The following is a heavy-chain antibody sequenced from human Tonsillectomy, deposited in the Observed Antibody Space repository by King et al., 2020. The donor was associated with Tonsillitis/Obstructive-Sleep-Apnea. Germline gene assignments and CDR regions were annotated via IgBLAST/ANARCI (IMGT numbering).Heavy chain of an antibody. J-gene: IGHJ4*02. CDR1: GYTFISYG. CDR2: ISAYSDKT. Sequence: VQLVESGAEVKKPGASVKVSCKASGYTFISYGISWVRQAPGQGLEWMGWISAYSDKTNYAQKVQGRVTMTTDTSTSTAYMELTSLRSDDTAVYYWAREAAPTSLSYRHFDYWGQGTLVTVSS. D-gene: IGHD1-26*01. CDR3: AREAAPTSLSYRHFDY. V-gene: IGHV1-18*01.